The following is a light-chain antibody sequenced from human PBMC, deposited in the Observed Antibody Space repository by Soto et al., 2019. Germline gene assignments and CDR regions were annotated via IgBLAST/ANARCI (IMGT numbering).Light chain of an antibody. CDR3: QQYHSWPPS. CDR2: GSS. V-gene: IGKV3-15*01. CDR1: QSFGSD. Sequence: EIVMTQSPASLSVSAVDRATLSCMASQSFGSDLAWYLQKPGQAPRLLIYGSSTRPTGIPARFSGCGSGTEFTLNINSLQSEDFAVYRCQQYHSWPPSFGGGTKVEIK. J-gene: IGKJ4*01.